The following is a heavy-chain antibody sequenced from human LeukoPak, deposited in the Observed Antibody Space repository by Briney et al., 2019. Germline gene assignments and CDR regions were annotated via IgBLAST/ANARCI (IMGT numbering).Heavy chain of an antibody. Sequence: QPGGSLRLSCAASGFTFSDHYLDWVRQASGKGLEWVGRIRSTANGYATAYAASVKGRFTISRDDSKNTAYLQMDSLKTEDTAVYYCTGNYYGSGSYADFDYWGQGTLVTVSS. V-gene: IGHV3-73*01. D-gene: IGHD3-10*01. J-gene: IGHJ4*02. CDR3: TGNYYGSGSYADFDY. CDR1: GFTFSDHY. CDR2: IRSTANGYAT.